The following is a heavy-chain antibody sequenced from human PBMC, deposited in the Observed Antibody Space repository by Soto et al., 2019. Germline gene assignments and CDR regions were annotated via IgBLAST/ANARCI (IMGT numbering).Heavy chain of an antibody. CDR1: GFTFSSYW. J-gene: IGHJ4*02. CDR2: IKQDGSEK. CDR3: AREISSSWSSLDY. Sequence: GGALRRSCAASGFTFSSYWMSWVRQAPGKGLEWVANIKQDGSEKYYVDSVKGRFTISRDNAKNSLYLQMNSLRAEDTAVYYCAREISSSWSSLDYWGQGTLVTVSS. V-gene: IGHV3-7*01. D-gene: IGHD6-13*01.